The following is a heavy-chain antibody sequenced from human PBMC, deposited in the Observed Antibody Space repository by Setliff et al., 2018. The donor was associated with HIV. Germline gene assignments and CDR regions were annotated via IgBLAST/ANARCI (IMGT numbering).Heavy chain of an antibody. J-gene: IGHJ4*02. V-gene: IGHV1-3*01. D-gene: IGHD3-22*01. CDR2: INAGNGTT. CDR3: AKGQTEYFYDRSGYYSLGY. Sequence: GASVKVSCKASGYTFIYYAMHWVRQAPGQRLEWMGWINAGNGTTKYSQKFQGRVTISRDTSASTADMELSSLRSEDTAVYYCAKGQTEYFYDRSGYYSLGYWGQGTLVTVSS. CDR1: GYTFIYYA.